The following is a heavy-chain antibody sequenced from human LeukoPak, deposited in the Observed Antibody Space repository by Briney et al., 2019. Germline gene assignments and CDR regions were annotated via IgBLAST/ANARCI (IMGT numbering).Heavy chain of an antibody. CDR2: ISGSGGST. D-gene: IGHD1-7*01. CDR3: AKRRLELPSTNFDY. CDR1: GFAFNTYA. J-gene: IGHJ4*02. V-gene: IGHV3-23*01. Sequence: GGSLRLSCAASGFAFNTYAMSWVRQAPGKGLEWVSAISGSGGSTYYADSVKGRFTISRDNSKNTLYLQMNSLRAEDTAVYYCAKRRLELPSTNFDYWGQGTLVTVSS.